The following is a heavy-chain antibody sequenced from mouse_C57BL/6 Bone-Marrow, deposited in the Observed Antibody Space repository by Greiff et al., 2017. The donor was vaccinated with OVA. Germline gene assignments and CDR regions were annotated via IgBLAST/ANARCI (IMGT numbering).Heavy chain of an antibody. Sequence: VQLQQSGAELVKPGASVKLSCTASGFNIKDYYMHWVKQRTEQGLEWIGRIDPEDGETKYAPKFQGKATITADTSSNPAYLQLSSLTSEDTAVYYCARSPVFYWYYGSSSSFAYWGQGTLVTVSA. CDR2: IDPEDGET. CDR1: GFNIKDYY. D-gene: IGHD1-1*01. CDR3: ARSPVFYWYYGSSSSFAY. V-gene: IGHV14-2*01. J-gene: IGHJ3*01.